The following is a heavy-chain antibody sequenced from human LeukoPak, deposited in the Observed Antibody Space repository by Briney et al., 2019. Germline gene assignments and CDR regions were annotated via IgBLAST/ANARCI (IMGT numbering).Heavy chain of an antibody. Sequence: GGSLRLSCAASGFTFSSYAMRWVRQAPGKGLEWVSAISGSGGSTYYADSVKGRFTISRDNSKNTLYLQMNSLRAEDTAVYYCAKDRVMVREWLVQRGYYFDYWGQGTLVTVSS. D-gene: IGHD6-19*01. V-gene: IGHV3-23*01. J-gene: IGHJ4*02. CDR3: AKDRVMVREWLVQRGYYFDY. CDR1: GFTFSSYA. CDR2: ISGSGGST.